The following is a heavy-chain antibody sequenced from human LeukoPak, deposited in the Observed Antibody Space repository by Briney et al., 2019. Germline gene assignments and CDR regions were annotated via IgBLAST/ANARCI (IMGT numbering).Heavy chain of an antibody. CDR1: GGSISSGSYD. V-gene: IGHV4-61*09. CDR2: IYTSGST. D-gene: IGHD3-10*01. CDR3: TKGRGI. Sequence: TPSETLSLTCTVSGGSISSGSYDWYWIRQPAGKGLEWIGHIYTSGSTDYNPSLKSRVTISVATSKNQFSLKLTSVTAADTAIYYCTKGRGIWGQGTLVTVSS. J-gene: IGHJ4*02.